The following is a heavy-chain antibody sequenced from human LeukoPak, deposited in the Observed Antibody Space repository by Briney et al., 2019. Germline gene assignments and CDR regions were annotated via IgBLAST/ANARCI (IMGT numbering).Heavy chain of an antibody. CDR2: ISSSSSYI. CDR1: GFTFSSYS. V-gene: IGHV3-21*01. J-gene: IGHJ4*02. D-gene: IGHD3-10*01. CDR3: ARDPVKYGSGSYFLPGY. Sequence: SGGSLRLPCAASGFTFSSYSMNWVRQAPGKGLEWVSSISSSSSYIYYADSVKGRFTISRDNAKNSLYLQMNSLRAEDTAVYYCARDPVKYGSGSYFLPGYWGQGTLVTVSS.